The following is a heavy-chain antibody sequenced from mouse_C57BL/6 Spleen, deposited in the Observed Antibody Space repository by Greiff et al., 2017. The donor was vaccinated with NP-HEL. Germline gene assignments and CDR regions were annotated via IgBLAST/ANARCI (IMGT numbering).Heavy chain of an antibody. Sequence: DVQLVESGGGLVQPGGSLSLSCAASGFTFTDYYMSWVRQPPGKALEWFGFIRNKANGYTTKYSASVKGRFTITGDNSHSTLYLQMKALRAEDSATYYCARWGYYGSSPCAIDYWGQGTTVTVSS. D-gene: IGHD1-1*01. J-gene: IGHJ4*01. CDR2: IRNKANGYTT. V-gene: IGHV7-3*01. CDR3: ARWGYYGSSPCAIDY. CDR1: GFTFTDYY.